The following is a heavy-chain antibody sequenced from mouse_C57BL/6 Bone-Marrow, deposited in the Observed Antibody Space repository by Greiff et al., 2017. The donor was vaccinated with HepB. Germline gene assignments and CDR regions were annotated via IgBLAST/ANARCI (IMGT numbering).Heavy chain of an antibody. CDR3: ARSPYGSSDDYYAMDY. CDR1: GFNIKNTY. J-gene: IGHJ4*01. CDR2: IDPANGNT. D-gene: IGHD1-1*01. V-gene: IGHV14-3*01. Sequence: VQLKESVAELVRPGASVKLSCTASGFNIKNTYMHWVKQRPEQGLEWIGRIDPANGNTKYAPKFQGKATITADTSSNTAYLQLSSLTSEDTAIYYCARSPYGSSDDYYAMDYWGQGTSVTVSS.